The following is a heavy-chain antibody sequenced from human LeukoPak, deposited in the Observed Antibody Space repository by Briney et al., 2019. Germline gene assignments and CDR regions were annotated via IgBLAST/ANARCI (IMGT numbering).Heavy chain of an antibody. D-gene: IGHD3-10*01. Sequence: PGGSLRLSCAASGFTFSSYGMHWVRQAPGKGLEWVAVIRYDGSDKYHADSVKGRFTISRDNSKNMLCLQMNSLRAEDTAVYYCARESWFGGSKTFDIWGQGTMVTVSS. CDR3: ARESWFGGSKTFDI. CDR2: IRYDGSDK. J-gene: IGHJ3*02. V-gene: IGHV3-33*01. CDR1: GFTFSSYG.